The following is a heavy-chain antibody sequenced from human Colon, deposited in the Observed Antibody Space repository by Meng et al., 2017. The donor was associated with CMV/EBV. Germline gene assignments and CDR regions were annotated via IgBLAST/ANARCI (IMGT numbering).Heavy chain of an antibody. J-gene: IGHJ6*02. V-gene: IGHV1-69*10. Sequence: SVKVSCKASGGTFSDSSINWVRQAPGQGLEWVGGIIPSLRMSSHAQKFQERVTITRDMSTSTAYMELSSLRSEDTAVYYCAADTDFWSGYQYGMDVWGQGTTVTVSS. D-gene: IGHD3-3*01. CDR3: AADTDFWSGYQYGMDV. CDR2: IIPSLRMS. CDR1: GGTFSDSS.